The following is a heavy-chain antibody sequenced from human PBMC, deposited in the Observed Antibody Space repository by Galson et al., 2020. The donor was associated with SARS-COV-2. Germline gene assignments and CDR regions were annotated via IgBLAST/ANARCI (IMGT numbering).Heavy chain of an antibody. V-gene: IGHV4-61*02. CDR2: IYTSGST. CDR1: GGSISSGSYY. D-gene: IGHD3-10*01. Sequence: SETLSLTCTVSGGSISSGSYYWSWIRQPAGKGLEWLGRIYTSGSTNYNPSLKSRVTISVDTSKNQFSLKLSSVTAADTAVYYCARDQGLMVRGIGWFDPWGQGTLVTVSS. CDR3: ARDQGLMVRGIGWFDP. J-gene: IGHJ5*02.